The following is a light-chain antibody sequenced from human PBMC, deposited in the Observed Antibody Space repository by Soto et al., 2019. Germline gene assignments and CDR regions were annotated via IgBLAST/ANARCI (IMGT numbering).Light chain of an antibody. V-gene: IGKV1-33*01. CDR3: QQYDTLPPT. Sequence: DIQMTQSPSSLSASVGDRVTITCQASQDISNYLNWYQQKPGKAPKLLMSDASILETGVPSRFSGSGSGKDFTFAISGLQPEDIATYYCQQYDTLPPTCGPGTKVDLK. CDR1: QDISNY. J-gene: IGKJ3*01. CDR2: DAS.